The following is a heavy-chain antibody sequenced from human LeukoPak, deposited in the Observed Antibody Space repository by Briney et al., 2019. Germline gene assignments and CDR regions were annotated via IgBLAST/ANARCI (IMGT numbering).Heavy chain of an antibody. V-gene: IGHV3-23*01. D-gene: IGHD3-16*01. Sequence: GGSLRLSCAAAGFTFSSYAMSWVRQAPGKGLEWVSAISGNGDITYYTDSVKGRFTISRDNSKNTLYLQMNSLRAEDTAVYYCAKVTGGDMITYGGLDYWGQGTLVTVSS. CDR2: ISGNGDIT. CDR3: AKVTGGDMITYGGLDY. J-gene: IGHJ4*02. CDR1: GFTFSSYA.